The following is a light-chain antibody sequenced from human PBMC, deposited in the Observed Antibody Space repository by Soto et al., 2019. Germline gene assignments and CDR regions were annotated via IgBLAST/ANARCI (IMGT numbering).Light chain of an antibody. J-gene: IGLJ1*01. CDR2: EVS. V-gene: IGLV2-18*02. Sequence: QSALTQPPSVSGSPGQSVTISCTGTSSDVGSYNRVSWYQQPPGTAPKLMIHEVSNRPSGVPGRFSGSKSGNTASLTISGLQAEDEADYYCSSYTSSSIYVFGTGTKVTVL. CDR1: SSDVGSYNR. CDR3: SSYTSSSIYV.